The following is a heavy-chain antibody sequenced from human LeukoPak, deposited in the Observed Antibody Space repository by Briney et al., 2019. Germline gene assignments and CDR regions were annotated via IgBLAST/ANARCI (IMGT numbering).Heavy chain of an antibody. J-gene: IGHJ4*02. CDR3: ARGSRNYNNYEGADY. CDR1: GGAFSGYY. Sequence: SETLSLTCAIYGGAFSGYYWSWIRQPPGKGLEWIGEINHSGDTKYNPSLKSRVSMSVDVSKDQFSLKLTSLTAADTAVYYCARGSRNYNNYEGADYWGQGTLVTVSS. V-gene: IGHV4-34*01. D-gene: IGHD4-11*01. CDR2: INHSGDT.